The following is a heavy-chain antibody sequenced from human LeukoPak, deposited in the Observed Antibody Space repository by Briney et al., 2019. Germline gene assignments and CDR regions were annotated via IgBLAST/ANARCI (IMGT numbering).Heavy chain of an antibody. J-gene: IGHJ4*02. CDR1: GFTFSSYW. CDR2: IKQDGSEK. Sequence: GGSLRLSCAASGFTFSSYWMSWVRQAPGKGLEWVANIKQDGSEKYYVDSVKGRFTISRDNAKNSLYLQMNSLRAEDTAVYYCARDLPLGYYYDSSGRKLDYRGQGTLVTVSS. D-gene: IGHD3-22*01. V-gene: IGHV3-7*03. CDR3: ARDLPLGYYYDSSGRKLDY.